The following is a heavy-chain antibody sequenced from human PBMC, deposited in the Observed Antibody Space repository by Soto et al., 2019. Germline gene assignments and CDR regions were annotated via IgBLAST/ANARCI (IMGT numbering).Heavy chain of an antibody. Sequence: GGSLRLSCAASGFTFSGYSMNWVRQAPGKGLEWVASISTRSDIYYADSVKGRFTISRDNAKNSVSLQMNSLRAEDTAVYYCAREETAWPLAYGLDVWGQGTTATVSS. D-gene: IGHD2-21*02. J-gene: IGHJ6*02. CDR1: GFTFSGYS. V-gene: IGHV3-21*01. CDR3: AREETAWPLAYGLDV. CDR2: ISTRSDI.